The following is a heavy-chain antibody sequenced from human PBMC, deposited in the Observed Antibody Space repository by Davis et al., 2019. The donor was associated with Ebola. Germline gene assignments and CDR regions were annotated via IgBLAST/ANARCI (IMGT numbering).Heavy chain of an antibody. J-gene: IGHJ4*02. V-gene: IGHV3-73*01. CDR1: RFTFSGSA. CDR3: TRSGGDPDY. D-gene: IGHD2-21*02. Sequence: GGSLRLSCAASRFTFSGSAMHWVRQASGKGLEWVGRIRSKANSYATAYAASVKGRFTISRDDSKNTAYLQMNSLKTEDTAVYYCTRSGGDPDYWGQGTLVTVSS. CDR2: IRSKANSYAT.